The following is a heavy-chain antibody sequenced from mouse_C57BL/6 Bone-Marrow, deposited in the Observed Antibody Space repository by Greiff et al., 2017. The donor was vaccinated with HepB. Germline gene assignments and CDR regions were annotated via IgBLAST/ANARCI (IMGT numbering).Heavy chain of an antibody. D-gene: IGHD1-1*01. CDR1: GFTFSDYG. J-gene: IGHJ1*03. V-gene: IGHV5-17*01. CDR2: ISSGSSTI. Sequence: EVMLVESGGGLVKPGGSLKLSCAASGFTFSDYGMHWVRQAPEKGLEWVAYISSGSSTIYYADTVKGRFTISRDNAKNTLFLQMTSLRSEATAMYYCARPVLRYCYFDVWGTGTTVTVSS. CDR3: ARPVLRYCYFDV.